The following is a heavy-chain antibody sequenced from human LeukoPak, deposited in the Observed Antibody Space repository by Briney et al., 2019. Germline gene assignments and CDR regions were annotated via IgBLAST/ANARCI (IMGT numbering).Heavy chain of an antibody. Sequence: PGGSLRLSCAASGFTFSSYEMNWVRQAPGKGLEWVSYISSSGSTIYYADSVKGRFTISRDNAKNSLYLQMNSLRAEDTAVYYCAKIAITMIVVVKGYMDVWGKGTTVTISS. J-gene: IGHJ6*03. CDR3: AKIAITMIVVVKGYMDV. V-gene: IGHV3-48*03. CDR2: ISSSGSTI. D-gene: IGHD3-22*01. CDR1: GFTFSSYE.